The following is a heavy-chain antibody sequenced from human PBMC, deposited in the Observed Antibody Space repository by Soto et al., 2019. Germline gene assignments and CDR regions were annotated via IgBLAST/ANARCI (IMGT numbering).Heavy chain of an antibody. CDR1: GGSISSYY. CDR2: IYYSGST. Sequence: SETLSLTCTVSGGSISSYYWSWIRQPPGKGLEWIGYIYYSGSTNYNPSLKSRVTISVDTSKNQFSLKLSSVTAADTAVYYCASHFRGLLWFGELTPLFDYWGQGTLVTVSS. J-gene: IGHJ4*02. D-gene: IGHD3-10*01. V-gene: IGHV4-59*08. CDR3: ASHFRGLLWFGELTPLFDY.